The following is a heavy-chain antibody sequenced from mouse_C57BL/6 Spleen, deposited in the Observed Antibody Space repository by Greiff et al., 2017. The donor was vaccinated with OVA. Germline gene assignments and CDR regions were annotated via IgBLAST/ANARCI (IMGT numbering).Heavy chain of an antibody. Sequence: VQRVESGPELVKPGASVKISCKASGYAFSSSWMNWVKQRPGKGLEWIGRIYPGDGDTNYNGKFKGKATLTADKSSSTAYMQLSSLTSEDSAVYFCARGGYGSSAWFAYWGQGTLVTVSA. CDR3: ARGGYGSSAWFAY. CDR1: GYAFSSSW. CDR2: IYPGDGDT. V-gene: IGHV1-82*01. D-gene: IGHD1-1*01. J-gene: IGHJ3*01.